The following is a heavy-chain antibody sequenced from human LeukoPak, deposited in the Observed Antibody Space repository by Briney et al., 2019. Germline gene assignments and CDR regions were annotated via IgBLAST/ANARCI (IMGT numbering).Heavy chain of an antibody. J-gene: IGHJ4*02. CDR3: VRASRRASYADDY. CDR2: ISSSSSYI. V-gene: IGHV3-21*01. Sequence: GGSLRLSCAASGFTFSSYSMNWVRQAPGKGLEWVSSISSSSSYIYYADSVKGRFTISRDNAKNSLYLQMNSLRAEDTAVYYCVRASRRASYADDYWGQGTLVTVSS. D-gene: IGHD1-26*01. CDR1: GFTFSSYS.